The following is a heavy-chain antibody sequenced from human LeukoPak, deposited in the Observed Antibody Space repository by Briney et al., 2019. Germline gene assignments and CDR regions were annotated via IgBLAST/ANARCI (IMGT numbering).Heavy chain of an antibody. Sequence: GGSLRLSCAASGFTFTSYAMSWVRQAPGKGLEWVSAISGSGGSTYYADSVKGRFTISRDNSKNTLDLQMNSLRAEDTAVYYCAKGVTGVAGRHYFDYWGQGTLVTVSS. D-gene: IGHD6-19*01. CDR2: ISGSGGST. J-gene: IGHJ4*02. CDR1: GFTFTSYA. CDR3: AKGVTGVAGRHYFDY. V-gene: IGHV3-23*01.